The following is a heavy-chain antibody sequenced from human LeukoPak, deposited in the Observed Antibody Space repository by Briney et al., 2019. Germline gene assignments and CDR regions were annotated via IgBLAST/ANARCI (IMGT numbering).Heavy chain of an antibody. J-gene: IGHJ4*02. D-gene: IGHD3-10*01. CDR3: ARKSYGSEFYVYF. CDR2: ISRSGGTI. Sequence: PGGSLRLSCAASGFTFSSYWMSWVRQAPGMGLEWLSCISRSGGTICYADSVKGRFTISRDSANNSPYLQMNCLRAEDTAVYFCARKSYGSEFYVYFWGKGNLVTVSS. V-gene: IGHV3-48*04. CDR1: GFTFSSYW.